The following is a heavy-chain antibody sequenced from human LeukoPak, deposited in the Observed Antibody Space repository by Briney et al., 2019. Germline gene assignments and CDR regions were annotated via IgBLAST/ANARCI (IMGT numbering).Heavy chain of an antibody. CDR2: ISGSGGST. Sequence: AGGSLRLSCAASGFTFSSYGMSWVRQAPGKGLEWVSAISGSGGSTYYADSVKGRFTISRDNSKNTLYLQMNSRRAEDTAVYYCAKMDDYVWRSDGGFDYWGQGTLVTVSS. CDR1: GFTFSSYG. CDR3: AKMDDYVWRSDGGFDY. D-gene: IGHD3-16*01. V-gene: IGHV3-23*01. J-gene: IGHJ4*02.